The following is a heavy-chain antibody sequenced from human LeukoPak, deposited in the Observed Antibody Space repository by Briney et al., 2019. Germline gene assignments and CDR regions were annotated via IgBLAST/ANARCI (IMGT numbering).Heavy chain of an antibody. Sequence: GGSLRLSCAASGFTFSNYEMNWVRQVPGRGLEWVSYISSSGLTMYYADSVKGRFTISRDNAENSLYLHMKSLRAEDTAVYYCARDTSGQTMAMIRGFDYWGQGTRVTVSS. V-gene: IGHV3-48*03. J-gene: IGHJ4*02. D-gene: IGHD5-12*01. CDR3: ARDTSGQTMAMIRGFDY. CDR1: GFTFSNYE. CDR2: ISSSGLTM.